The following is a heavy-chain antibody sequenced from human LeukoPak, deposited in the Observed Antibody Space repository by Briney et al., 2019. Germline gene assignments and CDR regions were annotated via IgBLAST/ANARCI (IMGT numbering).Heavy chain of an antibody. CDR3: ARQYYYDSSGYRSRWFDP. D-gene: IGHD3-22*01. CDR1: GGSFSGYY. Sequence: PSETLSLTCAVYGGSFSGYYWSWIRQPPGKGLEWIGEINHSGSTNYNPSLKSRVTISVDKSKNQFSLKLSSVTAADTVVYYCARQYYYDSSGYRSRWFDPWGQGTVVSVSS. V-gene: IGHV4-34*01. CDR2: INHSGST. J-gene: IGHJ5*02.